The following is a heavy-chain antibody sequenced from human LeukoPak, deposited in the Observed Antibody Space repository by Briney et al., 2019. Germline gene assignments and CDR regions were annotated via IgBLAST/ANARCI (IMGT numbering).Heavy chain of an antibody. Sequence: ASVKVSCKASGYSFISYDINWVRQATGQGLEWLGWMNPNSGSTGCAQNFQGRVSMTRDTSISTAYMELSNLGSEDTAVYYCARNLARTGDFDYWGQGTLVTVSS. CDR2: MNPNSGST. CDR1: GYSFISYD. J-gene: IGHJ4*02. CDR3: ARNLARTGDFDY. V-gene: IGHV1-8*01. D-gene: IGHD5-12*01.